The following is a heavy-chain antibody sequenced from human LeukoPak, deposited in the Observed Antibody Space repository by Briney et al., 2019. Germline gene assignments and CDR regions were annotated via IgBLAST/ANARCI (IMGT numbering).Heavy chain of an antibody. D-gene: IGHD5-12*01. V-gene: IGHV1-69*04. CDR1: GGTFSSYA. J-gene: IGHJ4*02. Sequence: ASVKVSCKASGGTFSSYAISWVRQAPGQGLEWMGRIIPIFGIANYAQKFQGRVTITADKSTSTAYMELSSLRSEDTAVYYCAREYSCYDRGSDYWGQGTLVTVSS. CDR3: AREYSCYDRGSDY. CDR2: IIPIFGIA.